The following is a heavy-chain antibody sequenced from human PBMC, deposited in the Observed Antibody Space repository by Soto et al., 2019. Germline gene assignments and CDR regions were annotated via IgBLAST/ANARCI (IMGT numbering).Heavy chain of an antibody. Sequence: GGSLRLSCAASGFTFSSYEMDWVRQAPGKGLEWVSYISSNGGTIYYADSVKVRFTISRDNAENSLYLQMNSLRAEDTAVYYCTKENSVMYSGYDAFHXWGRGTLFTVS. J-gene: IGHJ3*02. D-gene: IGHD5-12*01. V-gene: IGHV3-48*03. CDR3: TKENSVMYSGYDAFHX. CDR1: GFTFSSYE. CDR2: ISSNGGTI.